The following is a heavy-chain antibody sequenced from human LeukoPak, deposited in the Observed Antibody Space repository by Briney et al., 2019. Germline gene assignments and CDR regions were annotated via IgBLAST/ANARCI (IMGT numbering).Heavy chain of an antibody. D-gene: IGHD6-19*01. V-gene: IGHV3-30-3*01. CDR3: AKVSGSSGWTGFY. Sequence: GGSLRLSCAASGFTFSSYAMHWVRQAPGKGLEWVAVISYDGSNKYYADSVKGRFTISRDNSKNTLYLQMNSLRAEDTAVYYCAKVSGSSGWTGFYWGQGTLVTVSS. CDR1: GFTFSSYA. J-gene: IGHJ4*02. CDR2: ISYDGSNK.